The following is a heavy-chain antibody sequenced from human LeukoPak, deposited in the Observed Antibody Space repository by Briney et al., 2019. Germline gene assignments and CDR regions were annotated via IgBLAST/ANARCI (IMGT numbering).Heavy chain of an antibody. V-gene: IGHV3-53*01. Sequence: EGSLRLSGAASWFTVSSNYMSWVRQAPGKRLEGVSVIYSGGSTYYADSVKGRFTICRDKFKNTLYLQMNRLTAEDTAVYYCASDHSYSSSWYSFDYWGKGTLVTVSS. D-gene: IGHD6-13*01. CDR3: ASDHSYSSSWYSFDY. J-gene: IGHJ4*02. CDR2: IYSGGST. CDR1: WFTVSSNY.